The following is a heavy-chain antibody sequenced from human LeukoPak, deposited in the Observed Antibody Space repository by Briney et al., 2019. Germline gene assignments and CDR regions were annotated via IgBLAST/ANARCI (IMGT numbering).Heavy chain of an antibody. CDR2: IKQDGSQR. D-gene: IGHD4-17*01. CDR1: AFTFSGYW. CDR3: TKDPNGDYVGAFDP. J-gene: IGHJ5*02. V-gene: IGHV3-7*03. Sequence: GGSLRLSCTASAFTFSGYWMTWVRQAPGKGPEGGANIKQDGSQRDYEDSVRGRFTISRDNAKNSLFLQMNSLRAEDTAVYYCTKDPNGDYVGAFDPWGQGPLVTVSS.